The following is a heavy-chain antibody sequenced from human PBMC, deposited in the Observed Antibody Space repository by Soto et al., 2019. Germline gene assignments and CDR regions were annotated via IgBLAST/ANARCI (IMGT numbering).Heavy chain of an antibody. D-gene: IGHD3-10*01. CDR3: VSVSGSYYYDY. V-gene: IGHV3-72*01. Sequence: RLSCAASGFTFSDHYMDWVRQAPGKGLEWVGRTRNKANSYTTEYAASVKGRFTISRDDSKNSLYLQMNSLKTEDTALYYCVSVSGSYYYDYWGQGTLVTVSS. CDR1: GFTFSDHY. J-gene: IGHJ4*02. CDR2: TRNKANSYTT.